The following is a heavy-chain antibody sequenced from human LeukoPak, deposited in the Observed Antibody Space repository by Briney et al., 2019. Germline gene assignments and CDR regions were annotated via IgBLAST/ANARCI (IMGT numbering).Heavy chain of an antibody. V-gene: IGHV3-30*18. CDR3: AKDFELELPGGMDV. CDR1: GFTFSSYG. D-gene: IGHD1-7*01. Sequence: GRSLRLSCAASGFTFSSYGMHWVSQAPGKGLEWGAVILYDGSNKYYADSVKGRFTISRDNSKNTLYLQTNSLRAEDTAVYYCAKDFELELPGGMDVWGQGTTVTVSS. J-gene: IGHJ6*02. CDR2: ILYDGSNK.